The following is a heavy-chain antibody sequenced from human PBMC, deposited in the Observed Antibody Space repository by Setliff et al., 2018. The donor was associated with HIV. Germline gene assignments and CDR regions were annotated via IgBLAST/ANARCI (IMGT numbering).Heavy chain of an antibody. CDR3: ATSTVTTFTEYFQH. J-gene: IGHJ1*01. V-gene: IGHV1-18*01. CDR1: GYTFNNYA. CDR2: ISAYNGNT. D-gene: IGHD4-17*01. Sequence: GASVKVSCKASGYTFNNYAIHWVRQAPGQRLEWMGWISAYNGNTNYAQKLQGRVTMTTDTSTSTAYMELSSLRSEDTAVYYCATSTVTTFTEYFQHWGQGTLVTVSS.